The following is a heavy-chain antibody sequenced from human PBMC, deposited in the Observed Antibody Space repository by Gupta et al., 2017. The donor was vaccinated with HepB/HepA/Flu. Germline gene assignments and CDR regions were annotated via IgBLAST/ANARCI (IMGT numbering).Heavy chain of an antibody. J-gene: IGHJ5*02. CDR2: IIPIFGTA. Sequence: QVQLVQSGAEVKKPGSSVKVSCKASGGTFSSYAISWVRQAPVQGLEWMGGIIPIFGTANYAQKFQGRVTITADESTSTAYMELSSLRSEDTAVYYCAYTGVVPAGNWFDPWGQGTLVTVSS. CDR3: AYTGVVPAGNWFDP. V-gene: IGHV1-69*01. CDR1: GGTFSSYA. D-gene: IGHD2-2*01.